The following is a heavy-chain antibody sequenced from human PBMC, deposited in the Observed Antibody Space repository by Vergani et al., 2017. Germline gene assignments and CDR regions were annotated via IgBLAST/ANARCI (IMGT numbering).Heavy chain of an antibody. Sequence: VQLVESGGGVVQPGRSLRLSCAASGFTFSSNYMSWVRQAPGKGLEWVSVIYSGGSTYYADSVKGRFTISRDNSKNTLYLQMNSLRAEDTAVYYCARDLSWSGYNDYWGQGTLVTVSS. CDR2: IYSGGST. CDR1: GFTFSSNY. CDR3: ARDLSWSGYNDY. D-gene: IGHD3-3*01. V-gene: IGHV3-66*01. J-gene: IGHJ4*02.